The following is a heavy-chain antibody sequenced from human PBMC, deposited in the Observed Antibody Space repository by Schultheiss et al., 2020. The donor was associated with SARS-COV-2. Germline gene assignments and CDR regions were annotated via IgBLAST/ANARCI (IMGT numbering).Heavy chain of an antibody. Sequence: GGSLRLSCAASGFTFSNYAMHWVRQAPGKGLDWVSAISGSGGSTYYADSVKGRFTISRDDSKNTLYLQMNSLKTEDTAVYYCTTDLFYYYGMDVWGQGTTVTVSS. CDR2: ISGSGGST. J-gene: IGHJ6*02. CDR1: GFTFSNYA. CDR3: TTDLFYYYGMDV. V-gene: IGHV3-23*01.